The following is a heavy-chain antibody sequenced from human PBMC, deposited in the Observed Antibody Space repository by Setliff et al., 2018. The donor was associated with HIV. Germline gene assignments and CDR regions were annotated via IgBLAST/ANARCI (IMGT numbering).Heavy chain of an antibody. D-gene: IGHD3-22*01. CDR2: IIPIFGTG. J-gene: IGHJ3*01. CDR1: GGPFINSA. Sequence: SVKVSCKASGGPFINSAFNWVRQAPGQGLQWMGSIIPIFGTGNYAERFQGRLTITADESTSSAYMELSGLTSEDTAVYYCSTGRHYYDSSDYPANPFDAWGRGTKVTVSS. CDR3: STGRHYYDSSDYPANPFDA. V-gene: IGHV1-69*13.